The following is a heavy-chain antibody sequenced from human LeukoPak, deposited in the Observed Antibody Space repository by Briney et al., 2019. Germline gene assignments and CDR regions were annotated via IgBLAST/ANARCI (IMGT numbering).Heavy chain of an antibody. V-gene: IGHV1-18*01. Sequence: GASVKVSCKASGGTFSSYAITWVRQAPGQGLEWMGWISAYNGNTNYAQKVQGRVTLTTDTSTSTAYMELRSLRSDDTAVYYCAREGYCSGGICYSTMNWFDPWGQGTLVTVSS. CDR1: GGTFSSYA. CDR3: AREGYCSGGICYSTMNWFDP. D-gene: IGHD2-15*01. CDR2: ISAYNGNT. J-gene: IGHJ5*02.